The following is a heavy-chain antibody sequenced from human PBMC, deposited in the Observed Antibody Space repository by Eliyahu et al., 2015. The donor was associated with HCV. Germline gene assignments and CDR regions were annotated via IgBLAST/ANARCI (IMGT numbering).Heavy chain of an antibody. CDR2: IKTKADGXTT. Sequence: EVQLVESGGGLVKPGGSLRLSCVASGFTFSNAWMWWVRQAPGKGLEWVGRIKTKADGXTTDYAAPVKGRFTISRDDSKDTLXLLMNSLKAEDTAVYYCVRSFGIVNYFDYWGQGTLVTVSS. CDR1: GFTFSNAW. V-gene: IGHV3-15*01. D-gene: IGHD3-3*01. CDR3: VRSFGIVNYFDY. J-gene: IGHJ4*02.